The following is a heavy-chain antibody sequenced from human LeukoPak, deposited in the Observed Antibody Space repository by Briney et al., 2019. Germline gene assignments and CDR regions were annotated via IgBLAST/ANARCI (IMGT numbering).Heavy chain of an antibody. CDR3: ARRDSGFEFFDY. J-gene: IGHJ4*02. V-gene: IGHV5-51*01. CDR2: IYPGASDT. CDR1: WYNLQSLW. D-gene: IGHD5-12*01. Sequence: ESPKTPRCGSWYNLQSLWIGLVRQMPGEGLELMGIIYPGASDTRYSPSFQGQVTISAEKSISTAYLQWSSLKASDTAMYYCARRDSGFEFFDYWGQGTLVTVSS.